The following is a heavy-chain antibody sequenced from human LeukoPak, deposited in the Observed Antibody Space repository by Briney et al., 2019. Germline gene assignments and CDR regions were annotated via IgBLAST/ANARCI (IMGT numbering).Heavy chain of an antibody. D-gene: IGHD6-19*01. V-gene: IGHV4-59*01. Sequence: SETLSLTCTVSGGSISSYYWSWIRQPPGKGLEWIGYIYYSGSTNYNPSLKSRVTISVDTSKNQFSLKLSSVTAADTAVYYCARIWAVADPFHAFDIWGQGTMVTVSS. CDR1: GGSISSYY. J-gene: IGHJ3*02. CDR3: ARIWAVADPFHAFDI. CDR2: IYYSGST.